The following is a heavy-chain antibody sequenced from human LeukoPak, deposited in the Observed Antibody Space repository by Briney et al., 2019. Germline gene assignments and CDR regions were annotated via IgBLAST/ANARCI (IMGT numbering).Heavy chain of an antibody. CDR1: GFNFNNAW. J-gene: IGHJ4*02. CDR2: IKSKTDGGTT. V-gene: IGHV3-15*01. D-gene: IGHD6-13*01. CDR3: TTAPGSITAAGTPFDH. Sequence: GGSLRLSCAASGFNFNNAWMSWVRQAPGKGLEWVGRIKSKTDGGTTDYAAPVKGRFSISRDDSRNTLSLQMNSLKTEDTAVYYCTTAPGSITAAGTPFDHWGQGTLVTVSS.